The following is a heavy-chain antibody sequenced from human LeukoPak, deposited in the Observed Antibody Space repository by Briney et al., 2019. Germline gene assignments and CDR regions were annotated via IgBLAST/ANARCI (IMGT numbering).Heavy chain of an antibody. CDR1: GGTFSSYA. V-gene: IGHV1-69*13. CDR2: IIPIFGTA. CDR3: ARGMDVVVRQLAHYAFDI. J-gene: IGHJ3*02. Sequence: GAPVKVSCEASGGTFSSYAISWVRQAPGQGLEWMGGIIPIFGTANYAQKFQGRVTITADESTSTAYMELSSLRSEDTAVYYCARGMDVVVRQLAHYAFDIWGQATMVTVSS. D-gene: IGHD2-2*01.